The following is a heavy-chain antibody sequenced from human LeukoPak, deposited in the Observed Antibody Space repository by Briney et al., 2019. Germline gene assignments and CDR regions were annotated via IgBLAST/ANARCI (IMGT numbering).Heavy chain of an antibody. CDR1: GFSLSTNGVG. Sequence: SGPTLVKPTQTLTLTCTFSGFSLSTNGVGVGWIRQPPGKALEWLALIYWNDDKRYSPSLKSRLTITKDTSKNQVVLTMTNMDPVDTATYYCATVSSTSWTFDYWGQGTLVTVSS. V-gene: IGHV2-5*01. CDR2: IYWNDDK. D-gene: IGHD2-2*01. J-gene: IGHJ4*02. CDR3: ATVSSTSWTFDY.